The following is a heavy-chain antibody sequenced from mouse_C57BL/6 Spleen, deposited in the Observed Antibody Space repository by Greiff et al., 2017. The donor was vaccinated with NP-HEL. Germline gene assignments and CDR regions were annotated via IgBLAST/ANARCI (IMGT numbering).Heavy chain of an antibody. J-gene: IGHJ4*01. CDR2: ISYDGSN. CDR1: GYSISSGYY. V-gene: IGHV3-6*01. Sequence: EVQLQESGPGLVKPSQSLSLTCSVTGYSISSGYYWNWIRQFPGNKLEWMGYISYDGSNNYNPSLKNRISITRDTSKNQFFLKLNSVTTEDTATYYCARGDYYGSSPMDYWGQGTSVTVSS. CDR3: ARGDYYGSSPMDY. D-gene: IGHD1-1*01.